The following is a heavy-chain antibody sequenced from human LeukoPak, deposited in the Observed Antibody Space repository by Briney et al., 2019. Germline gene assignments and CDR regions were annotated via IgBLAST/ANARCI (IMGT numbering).Heavy chain of an antibody. CDR3: ASRPAGSTWYGVFDY. CDR1: GGPIDRHY. V-gene: IGHV4-59*11. D-gene: IGHD6-13*01. J-gene: IGHJ4*02. CDR2: VFYPGST. Sequence: SETLSLTCTVSGGPIDRHYWSWIRQPPGKGLEWIGYVFYPGSTNYNPSLKSRVTMSLDTSRDQFSLRLTSVTAADTAIYYCASRPAGSTWYGVFDYWSQGTLVAVSS.